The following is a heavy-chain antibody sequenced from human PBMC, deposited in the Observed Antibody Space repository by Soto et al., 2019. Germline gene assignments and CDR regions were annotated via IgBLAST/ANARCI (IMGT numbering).Heavy chain of an antibody. D-gene: IGHD1-26*01. CDR2: ISYDGSNK. Sequence: SLRLSCAASGFTFSSYGMHWVRQAPGKGLEWVAVISYDGSNKYYADSVKGRFTISRDNSKNTLYLQMNSLRAEDTAVYYCAKRFGIVGASIDYWGQGTLVTVSS. CDR3: AKRFGIVGASIDY. V-gene: IGHV3-30*18. J-gene: IGHJ4*02. CDR1: GFTFSSYG.